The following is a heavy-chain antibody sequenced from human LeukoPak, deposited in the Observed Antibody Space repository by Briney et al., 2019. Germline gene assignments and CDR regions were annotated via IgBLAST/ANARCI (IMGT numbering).Heavy chain of an antibody. D-gene: IGHD3-22*01. CDR1: GFTVSSNY. V-gene: IGHV3-53*01. CDR2: IYSGGST. Sequence: PGGSLRLSCAASGFTVSSNYMSWVRQAPGKGLEWVSVIYSGGSTYYADSVKGRFTISRDNSKNTLYLQMNSLRAEDTAVYYCARYYYDSSGYYYWFDPWGQGTPVTVSS. CDR3: ARYYYDSSGYYYWFDP. J-gene: IGHJ5*02.